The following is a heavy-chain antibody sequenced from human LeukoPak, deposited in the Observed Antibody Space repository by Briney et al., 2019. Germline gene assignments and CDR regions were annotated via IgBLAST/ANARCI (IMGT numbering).Heavy chain of an antibody. CDR3: ARAVVPAAKGVGPYYYYYMDV. D-gene: IGHD2-2*01. CDR2: IYHSGST. CDR1: GGSISSGGYS. V-gene: IGHV4-30-2*01. Sequence: SETLSLTCAVSGGSISSGGYSWSWIRQPPGKGLEWIGYIYHSGSTYYNPSLKSRVTISVDRSKNQFSLKLSSVTAADTAVYYCARAVVPAAKGVGPYYYYYMDVWGKGTTVTVSS. J-gene: IGHJ6*03.